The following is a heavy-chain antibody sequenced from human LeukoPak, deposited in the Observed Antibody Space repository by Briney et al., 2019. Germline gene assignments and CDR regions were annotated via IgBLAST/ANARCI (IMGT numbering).Heavy chain of an antibody. CDR2: INHSGST. J-gene: IGHJ5*02. D-gene: IGHD2-15*01. V-gene: IGHV4-34*01. Sequence: SETLSLTCTVSGGSISSYYWSWIRQPPGKGLEWIGEINHSGSTNYNPSLKSRVTISVGTSKNQFSLKLSSVTAADTAVYYCARARPARYCSGGSCYSPFEWFDPWGQGTLVTVSS. CDR3: ARARPARYCSGGSCYSPFEWFDP. CDR1: GGSISSYY.